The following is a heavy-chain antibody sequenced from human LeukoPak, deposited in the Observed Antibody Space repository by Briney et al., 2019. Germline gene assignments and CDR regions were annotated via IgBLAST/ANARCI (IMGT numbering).Heavy chain of an antibody. Sequence: KPSETLSLTCTVSGGSISSSSYYWGWIRQPPGKGLEWIGSIYYSGSTYYNPSLKSRVTISVDTSKNQFSLQLNSVTPEDTAVYYCARDRHFPYYFDYWGQETLVTVSS. CDR2: IYYSGST. V-gene: IGHV4-39*02. J-gene: IGHJ4*02. CDR1: GGSISSSSYY. CDR3: ARDRHFPYYFDY. D-gene: IGHD2/OR15-2a*01.